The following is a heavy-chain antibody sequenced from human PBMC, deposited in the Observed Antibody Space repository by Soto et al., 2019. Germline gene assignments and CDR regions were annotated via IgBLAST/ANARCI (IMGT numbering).Heavy chain of an antibody. V-gene: IGHV4-34*01. CDR1: GGSFSGYY. CDR3: ARDRYNWNYGDYLDY. D-gene: IGHD1-7*01. J-gene: IGHJ4*02. CDR2: INHSGST. Sequence: KTSETLSLTCAVYGGSFSGYYWSWIRQPPGKGLEWIGEINHSGSTNYNPSLKSRVTISVDTSKNQFSLKLSSVTAADTAVYYCARDRYNWNYGDYLDYWGQGTLVTVSS.